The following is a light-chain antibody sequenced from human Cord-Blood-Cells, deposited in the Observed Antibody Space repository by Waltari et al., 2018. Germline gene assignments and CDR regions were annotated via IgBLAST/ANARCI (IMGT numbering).Light chain of an antibody. Sequence: QSALTQPASLSGSPGQSIPISCTGTSSDVGGSNSVSWYQQHPGKAPKLMIYEVSNRPSGVSNRFSGSKSGNTASLTISGLQAEDEADYYCSSYTSSSTYVFGTGTKVTVL. J-gene: IGLJ1*01. CDR3: SSYTSSSTYV. V-gene: IGLV2-14*01. CDR2: EVS. CDR1: SSDVGGSNS.